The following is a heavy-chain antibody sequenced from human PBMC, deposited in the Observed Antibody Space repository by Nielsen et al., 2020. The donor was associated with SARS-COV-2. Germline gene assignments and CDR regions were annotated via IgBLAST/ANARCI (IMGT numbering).Heavy chain of an antibody. CDR2: ISSSSSYT. CDR1: GFTFSSYS. V-gene: IGHV3-11*05. J-gene: IGHJ3*02. D-gene: IGHD1-26*01. Sequence: GGSLRLSCATSGFTFSSYSMSWIRQAPGKGLEWVSYISSSSSYTNYADSVKGRFTISRDNAKNSLYLQMNSLRAEDTAVYYCARDPGRYSGSYPMAQSAFDIWGQGTMVTVSS. CDR3: ARDPGRYSGSYPMAQSAFDI.